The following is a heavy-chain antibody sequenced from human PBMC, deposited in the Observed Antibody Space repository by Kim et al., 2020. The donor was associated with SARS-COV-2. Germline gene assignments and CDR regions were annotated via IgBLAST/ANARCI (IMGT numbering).Heavy chain of an antibody. J-gene: IGHJ4*02. D-gene: IGHD2-15*01. V-gene: IGHV3-30*18. CDR2: ISYDGSNK. CDR3: AKEEVVPIDY. CDR1: GFTFSSYG. Sequence: GGSLRLSCAASGFTFSSYGMHWVRQAPGKGLEWVAVISYDGSNKYYADSVKGRFTISRDNSKNTLYLQMNSLRAEDTAVYYCAKEEVVPIDYWGQGTMVTVSS.